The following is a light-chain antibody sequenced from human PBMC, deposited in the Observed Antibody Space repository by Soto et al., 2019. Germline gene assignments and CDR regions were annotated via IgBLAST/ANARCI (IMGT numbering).Light chain of an antibody. V-gene: IGKV1-5*01. CDR1: RSISNW. Sequence: DIKMTQSPSTLSASVGDRVTITCRASRSISNWLAWYQQRPGIAPKLLIFDASILQSGVTSRFSGSGSGTQFTLSISRLQTDDFATYYCQQYGSFSPITFGGGTKVDIK. CDR2: DAS. CDR3: QQYGSFSPIT. J-gene: IGKJ4*01.